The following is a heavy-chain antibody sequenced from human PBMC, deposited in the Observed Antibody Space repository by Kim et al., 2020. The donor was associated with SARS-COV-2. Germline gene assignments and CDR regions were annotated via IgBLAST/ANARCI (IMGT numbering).Heavy chain of an antibody. D-gene: IGHD3-9*01. Sequence: ASVKVSCKASGYTFTSYGISWVRQAPGQGLEWMGWISAYNGNTNYAQKLQGRVTMTTDTSTSTAYMELRSLRSDDTAVYYCARDRDYDILTGYPLRPIYYYGMDVWGQGTTVTVSS. CDR3: ARDRDYDILTGYPLRPIYYYGMDV. V-gene: IGHV1-18*04. CDR1: GYTFTSYG. J-gene: IGHJ6*02. CDR2: ISAYNGNT.